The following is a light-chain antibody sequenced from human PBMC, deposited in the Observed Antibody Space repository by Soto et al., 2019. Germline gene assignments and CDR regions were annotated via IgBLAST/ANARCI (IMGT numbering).Light chain of an antibody. J-gene: IGLJ3*02. CDR2: EVT. CDR1: SSDVGAYNY. V-gene: IGLV2-8*01. Sequence: QSALTQPPSASGSPGQSVTISCTGTSSDVGAYNYVSWYQQYPGKAPKLMIYEVTKRPSGVPDRFSGSKSGNTASLTVSGLQAEDEADYYCTSYVGNDIYVFGGGTKLTVL. CDR3: TSYVGNDIYV.